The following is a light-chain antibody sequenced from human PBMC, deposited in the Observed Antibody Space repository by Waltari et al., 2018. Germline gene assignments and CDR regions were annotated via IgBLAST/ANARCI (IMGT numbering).Light chain of an antibody. J-gene: IGLJ2*01. CDR2: DFS. CDR3: SSYVGSQTVV. V-gene: IGLV2-11*01. Sequence: QSALTQPRSVSGSPGQSVTISCTGTSGDVGGSNYVPWYQQHPGKAPKLMIYDFSERPSGVPDRFSGSKSGNTASLTISGLQADDEADYYCSSYVGSQTVVFGGGTKLTVL. CDR1: SGDVGGSNY.